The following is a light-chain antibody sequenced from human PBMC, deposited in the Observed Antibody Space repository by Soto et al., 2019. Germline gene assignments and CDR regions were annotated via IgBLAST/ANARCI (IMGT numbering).Light chain of an antibody. CDR1: SSDVGGYNY. CDR2: DVS. V-gene: IGLV2-14*01. Sequence: QSVLTQPASVSGSPGQSITISCTGTSSDVGGYNYVSWYQQHPGKAPKLMIYDVSNRPSGVSNRFSGSKSGNTASLTISGLQAEDEGDYYCSSYTCSSTRYVFGTGTKVTVL. J-gene: IGLJ1*01. CDR3: SSYTCSSTRYV.